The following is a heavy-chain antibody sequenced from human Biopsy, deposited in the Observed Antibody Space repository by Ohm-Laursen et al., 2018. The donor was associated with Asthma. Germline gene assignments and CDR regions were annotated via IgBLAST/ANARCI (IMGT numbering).Heavy chain of an antibody. V-gene: IGHV3-23*01. CDR2: ISASGVRT. CDR1: GFTFSNYG. D-gene: IGHD1-26*01. Sequence: SLRLSCAASGFTFSNYGMHWVRQAPGKGLEWVSSISASGVRTFYADSVKGRFTISRDNSRNTLHLEMNSLRAEDTAVYFCAKEVFPGWELRRGPDSWGQGTLVTVSS. CDR3: AKEVFPGWELRRGPDS. J-gene: IGHJ4*02.